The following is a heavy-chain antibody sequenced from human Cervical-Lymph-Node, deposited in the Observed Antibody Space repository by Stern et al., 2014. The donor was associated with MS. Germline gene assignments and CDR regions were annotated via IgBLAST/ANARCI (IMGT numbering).Heavy chain of an antibody. Sequence: QLQLQESGPGLVKPSETLSLTCTVSGGSITNRDYWGWIRQSPGKGLAWIGSVYYSGLTSYRPSLSSRPPISMDPSRNQFFLSLTSVTATDTAVYFCARGVTAVTNYVPNWCFDLWGRGTLVTVSS. D-gene: IGHD4-11*01. CDR3: ARGVTAVTNYVPNWCFDL. CDR1: GGSITNRDY. V-gene: IGHV4-39*02. CDR2: VYYSGLT. J-gene: IGHJ2*01.